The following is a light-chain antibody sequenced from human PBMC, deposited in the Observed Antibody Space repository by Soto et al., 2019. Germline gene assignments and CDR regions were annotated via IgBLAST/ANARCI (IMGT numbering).Light chain of an antibody. CDR1: SSNIENNY. CDR3: GTWDSSLSVGV. CDR2: DNT. J-gene: IGLJ1*01. Sequence: QSVLTQPPSISATPGQKVTISCSGSSSNIENNYVSWYQQLPGTAPKLLIYDNTERPSGIPDRFSGSKSGTSATLGITGLQTGDEADYYCGTWDSSLSVGVFGTGTKLTVL. V-gene: IGLV1-51*01.